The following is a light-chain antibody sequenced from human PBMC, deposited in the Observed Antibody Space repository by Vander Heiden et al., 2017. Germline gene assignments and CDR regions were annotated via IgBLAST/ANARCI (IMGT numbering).Light chain of an antibody. J-gene: IGKJ1*01. CDR2: AAS. V-gene: IGKV1-39*01. CDR1: QSISSY. Sequence: DIQMTQSPSSLSASVGDRVTITCRVSQSISSYLNWYQQRPGKAPKLLIYAASSLQSGVPSRFSGSGSGTDFTLAISSLQPDDFATYYCQQSYSTLWTFGQGTKVEIK. CDR3: QQSYSTLWT.